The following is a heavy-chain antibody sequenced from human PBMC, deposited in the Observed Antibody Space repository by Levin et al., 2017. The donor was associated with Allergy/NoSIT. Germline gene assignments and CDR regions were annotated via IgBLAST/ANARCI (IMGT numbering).Heavy chain of an antibody. D-gene: IGHD2-15*01. V-gene: IGHV4-39*01. J-gene: IGHJ5*02. CDR2: IYHSGTT. CDR1: GGSISNSGHY. Sequence: PSETLSLTCTVSGGSISNSGHYWGWIRQPPGTGLEWIGSIYHSGTTYYNASLKSRVTISVDTSKNQFSLKLRSVTAADTAMYYCARSGGTDLDWFDPWGQGTLITVSS. CDR3: ARSGGTDLDWFDP.